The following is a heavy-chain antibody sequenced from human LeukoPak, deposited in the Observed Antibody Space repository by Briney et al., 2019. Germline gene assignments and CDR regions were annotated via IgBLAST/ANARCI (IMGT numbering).Heavy chain of an antibody. CDR2: INSDGSWT. J-gene: IGHJ4*02. D-gene: IGHD2/OR15-2a*01. Sequence: GGSLRLSCAASGNYWMHWVRQAPGKGLVWVSHINSDGSWTSYADSVKGRSTISKDNAKNTVYPQMNSLRAEDTAVYYCVSFYETYWGRGTLVTVSS. V-gene: IGHV3-74*01. CDR1: GNYW. CDR3: VSFYETY.